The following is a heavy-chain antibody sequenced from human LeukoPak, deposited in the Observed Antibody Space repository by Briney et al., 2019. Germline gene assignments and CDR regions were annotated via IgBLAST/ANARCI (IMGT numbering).Heavy chain of an antibody. CDR3: ARGGLLKRSSFDY. Sequence: PSETLSLTCAVYGGPFSGYYWSWIRQPPGKGLEWIGEINHSGSTNYNPSLKSRVTISVDTAKNQFSLKLSSVTAADTAVYYCARGGLLKRSSFDYWGQGTLVTVSS. CDR2: INHSGST. CDR1: GGPFSGYY. J-gene: IGHJ4*02. D-gene: IGHD1-26*01. V-gene: IGHV4-34*01.